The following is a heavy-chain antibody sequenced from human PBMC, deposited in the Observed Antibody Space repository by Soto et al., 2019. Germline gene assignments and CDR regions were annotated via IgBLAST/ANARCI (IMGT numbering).Heavy chain of an antibody. Sequence: ASETLSLTCTVSGGSISSSGYYWGWIRQPPGKGLEWIGNIYYSGRTFYNPSLKSRVTMSVGTSKNQFSLKLSSVTAADTAVYYCATQESSSAAYSYGMDVWGEGXTVTVYS. V-gene: IGHV4-39*01. CDR2: IYYSGRT. J-gene: IGHJ6*04. CDR1: GGSISSSGYY. D-gene: IGHD6-6*01. CDR3: ATQESSSAAYSYGMDV.